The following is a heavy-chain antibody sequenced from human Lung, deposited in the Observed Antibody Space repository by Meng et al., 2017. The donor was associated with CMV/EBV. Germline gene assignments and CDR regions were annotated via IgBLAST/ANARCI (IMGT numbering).Heavy chain of an antibody. J-gene: IGHJ4*02. Sequence: QVQLVQSGAELQKPGASVKVSCKASGYPFGIFGITWVRQAPGQGLEWVGWISAENGNTNYAQKFQGRVTLTTDTSTKTAYMDLRGLRSDDSAVYYCARAGAAVTTHFDLWGRGTLVTVSS. CDR2: ISAENGNT. CDR1: GYPFGIFG. V-gene: IGHV1-18*01. D-gene: IGHD4-17*01. CDR3: ARAGAAVTTHFDL.